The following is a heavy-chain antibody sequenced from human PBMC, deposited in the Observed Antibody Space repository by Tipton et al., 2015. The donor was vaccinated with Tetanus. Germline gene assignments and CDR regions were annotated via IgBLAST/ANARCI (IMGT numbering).Heavy chain of an antibody. CDR3: ARETAVAGAPHASIDAFDI. D-gene: IGHD6-19*01. CDR2: ISAYNGNT. J-gene: IGHJ3*02. Sequence: QSGPEVKKPGASVKVSCKASGYTFTSYGISWVRQAPGQGLEWLGWISAYNGNTNYAQQLQGQVPMTTDTSTSTAALELRSLRSDDTAVYYCARETAVAGAPHASIDAFDIWGQGTMVTVSS. V-gene: IGHV1-18*01. CDR1: GYTFTSYG.